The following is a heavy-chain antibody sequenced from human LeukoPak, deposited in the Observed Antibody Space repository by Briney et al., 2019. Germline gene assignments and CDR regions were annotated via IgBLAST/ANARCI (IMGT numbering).Heavy chain of an antibody. V-gene: IGHV4-34*01. CDR1: GGSFSGYY. CDR3: ARIITHYYYYYMDV. J-gene: IGHJ6*03. Sequence: SETLSLTCAVYGGSFSGYYWSWIRQPPGKGLEWIGEINHSGSTNYNPSLKSRVTISVDTSKNQFSLKLSSVTAADTAVYYCARIITHYYYYYMDVWGKGTTVTVSS. CDR2: INHSGST.